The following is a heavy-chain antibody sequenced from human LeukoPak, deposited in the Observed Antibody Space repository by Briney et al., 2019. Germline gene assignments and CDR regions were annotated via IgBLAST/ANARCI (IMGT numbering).Heavy chain of an antibody. V-gene: IGHV3-11*04. CDR3: ARDGFAPYYYDSSGYYGDAFDI. Sequence: GGSLRLSCAASGFTFSDYYMSWIRQAPGKGLEWVSYISSSGSTIYYADSVKGRFTISRDNAKNSLYLQMNSLRAEDTAVYYCARDGFAPYYYDSSGYYGDAFDIWGQGTMVTVSS. CDR2: ISSSGSTI. D-gene: IGHD3-22*01. J-gene: IGHJ3*02. CDR1: GFTFSDYY.